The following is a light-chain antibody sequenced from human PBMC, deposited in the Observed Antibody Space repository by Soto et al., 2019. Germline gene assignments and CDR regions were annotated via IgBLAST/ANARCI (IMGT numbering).Light chain of an antibody. CDR2: DAS. CDR1: QSISSW. J-gene: IGKJ5*01. V-gene: IGKV1-5*01. CDR3: HHFKSFPIT. Sequence: DIQMTQSPSTLSASVGDRVTITCRASQSISSWLAWYQQKPGKAPKLLIYDASSLESGVPSRFSGSGSGTEFTLTISSLQPDDFATYYCHHFKSFPITFGQGTRLEIK.